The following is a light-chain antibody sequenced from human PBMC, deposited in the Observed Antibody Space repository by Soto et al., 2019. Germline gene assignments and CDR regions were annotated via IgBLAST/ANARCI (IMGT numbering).Light chain of an antibody. V-gene: IGKV3-20*01. J-gene: IGKJ1*01. CDR2: AAS. Sequence: ESFLSQSPDTLSFSPGERVTLSSTASQSVSSSYLVWHQQKPGQAPRLLIYAASRRATGIPDRFSGSGSGTDFTLTISRLEPEDFAVYYCQQYGSSPWTFGQGTKVDIK. CDR1: QSVSSSY. CDR3: QQYGSSPWT.